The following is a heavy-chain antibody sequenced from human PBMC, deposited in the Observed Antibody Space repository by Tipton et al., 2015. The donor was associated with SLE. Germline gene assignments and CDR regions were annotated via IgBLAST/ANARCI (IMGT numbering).Heavy chain of an antibody. CDR2: IWYDGSNK. CDR1: GFTFSNYV. Sequence: SLRLSCAASGFTFSNYVMHWVRQAPGKGLEWVAVIWYDGSNKYYADSVKGRFTISRDNSKNTLYLQMNSLRAEDTAVYYCAKDGSACGGDCYPIYYYYGMDVWGQGTTVTVSS. CDR3: AKDGSACGGDCYPIYYYYGMDV. D-gene: IGHD2-21*01. V-gene: IGHV3-33*06. J-gene: IGHJ6*02.